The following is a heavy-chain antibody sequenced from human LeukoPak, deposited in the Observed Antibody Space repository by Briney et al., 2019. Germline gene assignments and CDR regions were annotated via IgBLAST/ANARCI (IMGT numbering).Heavy chain of an antibody. Sequence: ASVKVSCKASGYTFNTYDINWVRQAPGQGLEWMGWISAYNVNTNYAQKFQGRVTMTTDTSTSTAYMELRSLRSDDTAVYYCARTQPVYSSGWYDPDYYFDYWGQGTLVTVSS. CDR1: GYTFNTYD. J-gene: IGHJ4*02. D-gene: IGHD6-13*01. CDR3: ARTQPVYSSGWYDPDYYFDY. CDR2: ISAYNVNT. V-gene: IGHV1-18*01.